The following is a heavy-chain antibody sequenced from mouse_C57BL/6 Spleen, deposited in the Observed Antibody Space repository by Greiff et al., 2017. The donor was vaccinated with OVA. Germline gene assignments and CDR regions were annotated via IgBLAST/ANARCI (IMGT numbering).Heavy chain of an antibody. CDR3: ARGDYYYGSSSYYAMDY. CDR2: IHPNSGST. V-gene: IGHV1-64*01. D-gene: IGHD1-1*01. CDR1: GYTFTSYW. J-gene: IGHJ4*01. Sequence: QVQLQQSGAELVKPGASVKLSCKASGYTFTSYWMHWVKQRPGQGLEWIGMIHPNSGSTNYNEKFKSKATLTVDKSSSTAYMQLSSLTSEDSAVYYCARGDYYYGSSSYYAMDYWGQGTSVTVSS.